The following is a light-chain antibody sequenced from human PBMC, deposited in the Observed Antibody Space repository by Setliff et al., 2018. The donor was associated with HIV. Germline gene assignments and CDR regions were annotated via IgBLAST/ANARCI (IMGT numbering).Light chain of an antibody. J-gene: IGLJ1*01. Sequence: QSALTQPASMSGSPGQSITISCTGTSSDVGSYNLVSWYQQHPGKAPKFMIYEVSKRPSGVSNRFSGSKSGNTAPLTISGLQAEDEADYYCCSHAGSSTYVFGTGTKVTVL. CDR2: EVS. CDR1: SSDVGSYNL. V-gene: IGLV2-23*02. CDR3: CSHAGSSTYV.